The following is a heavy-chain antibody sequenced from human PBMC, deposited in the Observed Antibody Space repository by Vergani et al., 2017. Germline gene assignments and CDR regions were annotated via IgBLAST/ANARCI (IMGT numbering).Heavy chain of an antibody. CDR2: IRSKANSYAT. V-gene: IGHV3-73*01. Sequence: EVQLVESGGGLVKPGGSLRLSCAASGFTFSGSAMHWVRQASGKGLEWVGRIRSKANSYATAYAASVKGRFTISRDDSKNTAYLQMNSLTTEDTAVYYCTRVVGSYTDAFDIWGQGTMVTVSS. CDR1: GFTFSGSA. J-gene: IGHJ3*02. CDR3: TRVVGSYTDAFDI. D-gene: IGHD1-26*01.